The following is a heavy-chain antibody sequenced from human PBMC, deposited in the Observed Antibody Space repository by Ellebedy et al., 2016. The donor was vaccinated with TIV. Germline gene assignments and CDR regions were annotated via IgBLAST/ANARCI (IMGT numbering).Heavy chain of an antibody. CDR2: IYQDGSEK. D-gene: IGHD4-17*01. J-gene: IGHJ5*01. CDR3: ARRGSNGDYAVKDNNWFDS. V-gene: IGHV3-7*01. CDR1: GFSFRKYW. Sequence: PGGSLRLSCAASGFSFRKYWMGWVRQAPGKGLEWVSNIYQDGSEKYYVDSVEGRFTISRDNAKNSLYLEMKSLRAEDTAVYYCARRGSNGDYAVKDNNWFDSWGQGTPVTVSP.